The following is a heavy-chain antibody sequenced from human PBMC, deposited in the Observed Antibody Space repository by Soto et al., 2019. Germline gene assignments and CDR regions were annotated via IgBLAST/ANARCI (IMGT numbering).Heavy chain of an antibody. D-gene: IGHD2-21*01. J-gene: IGHJ6*02. CDR2: MNPNSGNT. CDR1: GYTFTRYD. Sequence: QVKLVQSGAEVKKPGASVKVSCKASGYTFTRYDINWVRQATGQGLEWMGWMNPNSGNTGYAQKFQGRVTMTRNTSISTAYMELSSLRSEDTAVYYCASSAGEKYYYYYGMDVWGQGTTVTVSS. CDR3: ASSAGEKYYYYYGMDV. V-gene: IGHV1-8*01.